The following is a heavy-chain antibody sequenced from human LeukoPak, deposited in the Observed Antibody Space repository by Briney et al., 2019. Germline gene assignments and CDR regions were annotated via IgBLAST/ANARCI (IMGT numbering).Heavy chain of an antibody. CDR2: SEYSGTTT. Sequence: GGSLRLSCATSTFSFSSYSMNWVRQAPGKGLEWVSYSEYSGTTTYYADSVKGRFTVSRDNAKNSLYLQMSSLRDEATAVYYCARILGFTLDYWGQGTLVTVSS. CDR3: ARILGFTLDY. V-gene: IGHV3-48*02. J-gene: IGHJ4*02. CDR1: TFSFSSYS.